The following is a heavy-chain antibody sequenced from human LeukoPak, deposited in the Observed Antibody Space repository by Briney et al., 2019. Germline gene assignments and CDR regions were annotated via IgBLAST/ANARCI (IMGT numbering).Heavy chain of an antibody. D-gene: IGHD5-18*01. V-gene: IGHV6-1*01. Sequence: SQTLALTCAISGDSVSSNSATWNWIRQSPSRGLEWLGRTYYRSKWKNDYAVSVKSRITFNPDTSKNQFSLQLNSVTPEDTAVYYCVRGRDTAMGSWGQGTLVTVSS. CDR1: GDSVSSNSAT. CDR3: VRGRDTAMGS. CDR2: TYYRSKWKN. J-gene: IGHJ4*02.